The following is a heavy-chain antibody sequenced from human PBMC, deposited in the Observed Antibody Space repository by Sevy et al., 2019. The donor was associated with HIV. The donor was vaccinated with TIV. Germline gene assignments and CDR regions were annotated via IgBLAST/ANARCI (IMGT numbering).Heavy chain of an antibody. CDR2: IRYDGSYK. D-gene: IGHD2-15*01. CDR1: GFTFSSYA. V-gene: IGHV3-30*02. J-gene: IGHJ4*02. Sequence: GGSLRLSCAASGFTFSSYAMHWVRQAPGKGLAWVVFIRYDGSYKYYADSVKGRFTISRDNSKNTLYLQMNSLRADDTAVYYCAKRAAEGSYFDYWGQGTLVTVSS. CDR3: AKRAAEGSYFDY.